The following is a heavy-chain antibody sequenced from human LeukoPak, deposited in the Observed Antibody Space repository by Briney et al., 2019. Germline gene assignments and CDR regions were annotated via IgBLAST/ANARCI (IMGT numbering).Heavy chain of an antibody. CDR1: GFTFSTYG. Sequence: EPGGSLRLSCAASGFTFSTYGMSWVRQAPGKGLEWVSSITDNGGSTYYADSVKGRFTISRDNSRNMVYLQMDSLRAEDAAVYYCAKRVDYSSPGGYFDYWGQGTLVTVSS. CDR2: ITDNGGST. D-gene: IGHD2-2*01. J-gene: IGHJ4*02. V-gene: IGHV3-23*01. CDR3: AKRVDYSSPGGYFDY.